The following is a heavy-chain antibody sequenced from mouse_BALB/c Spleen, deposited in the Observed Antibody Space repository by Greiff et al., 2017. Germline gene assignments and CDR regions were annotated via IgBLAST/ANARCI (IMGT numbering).Heavy chain of an antibody. Sequence: EVQLVESGPGLVKPSQSLSLTCSVTGYSFTSGYYWNWIRQFPGNKLEWMGYISYDGSNNYNPSLKNRISITRDTSKNQFFLKLNSVTTEDTATYYCARGVFAMDYWGQGTSVTVSS. D-gene: IGHD6-2*01. CDR3: ARGVFAMDY. V-gene: IGHV3-6*02. J-gene: IGHJ4*01. CDR2: ISYDGSN. CDR1: GYSFTSGYY.